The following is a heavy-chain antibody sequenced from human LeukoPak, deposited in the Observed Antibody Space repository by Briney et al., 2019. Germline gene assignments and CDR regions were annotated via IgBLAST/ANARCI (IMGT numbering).Heavy chain of an antibody. D-gene: IGHD1-14*01. V-gene: IGHV3-21*05. CDR3: VRARFTTFVYY. CDR2: INHLGSQT. J-gene: IGHJ4*02. CDR1: GFKFKGFL. Sequence: GAPRTPFSTSGFKFKGFLKDWGRPAPGEGLEWVSYINHLGSQTDYADSVKGRFTISRDNAKNSLSLQMNNLSVDDTAVYYCVRARFTTFVYYWGQGTLVTVSS.